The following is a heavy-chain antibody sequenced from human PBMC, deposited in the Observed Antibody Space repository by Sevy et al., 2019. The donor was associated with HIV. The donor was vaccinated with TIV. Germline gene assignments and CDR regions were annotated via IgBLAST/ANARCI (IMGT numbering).Heavy chain of an antibody. CDR3: ATGVLWFGESSFDY. Sequence: GGSLRLSCAASGFTFSSYAMSWVRQAPGKGLEWVSAISGSGGSTYYADSVKGRFTISRDNSKNTLYLQMNSLRAEDTAVDYCATGVLWFGESSFDYWGQGTLVTVSS. CDR2: ISGSGGST. CDR1: GFTFSSYA. J-gene: IGHJ4*02. D-gene: IGHD3-10*01. V-gene: IGHV3-23*01.